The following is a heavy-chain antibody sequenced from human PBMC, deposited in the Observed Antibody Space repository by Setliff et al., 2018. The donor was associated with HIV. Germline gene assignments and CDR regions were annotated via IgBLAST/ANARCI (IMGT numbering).Heavy chain of an antibody. J-gene: IGHJ5*02. CDR1: GYTLTGYY. CDR3: ARGGALSGFFFPNWVDP. Sequence: ASVKVSCKASGYTLTGYYMHWVRLAPGLGLEWMGWINPHSGNTDFAQRFQDRITMTRDTSINTVYMDLSRLTSDDTGIYYCARGGALSGFFFPNWVDPWGQGTLVTVSS. D-gene: IGHD6-19*01. CDR2: INPHSGNT. V-gene: IGHV1-2*02.